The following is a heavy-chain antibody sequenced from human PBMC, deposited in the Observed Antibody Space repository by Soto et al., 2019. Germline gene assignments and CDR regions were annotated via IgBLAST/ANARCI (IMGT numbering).Heavy chain of an antibody. V-gene: IGHV4-4*02. Sequence: QVQLQESGPRLVKPSGTLSLTCGVSNDSISSTNWWSWVRQPPGMGLEWIGEVFHTGTTNYNPSLKSRVTISVDKPQNQFSLNLRSVTAADTAVYYCARTHKSYRRSGWFFDYWGQGTLVTVSS. CDR3: ARTHKSYRRSGWFFDY. J-gene: IGHJ4*02. D-gene: IGHD6-19*01. CDR1: NDSISSTNW. CDR2: VFHTGTT.